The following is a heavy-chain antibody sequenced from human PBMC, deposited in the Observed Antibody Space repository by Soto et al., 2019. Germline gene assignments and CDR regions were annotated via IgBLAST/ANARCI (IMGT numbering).Heavy chain of an antibody. J-gene: IGHJ4*02. D-gene: IGHD6-13*01. Sequence: QVQLQESGPGLVKPSGTLSLTCAVSGGSISSSNWWSWVRQPPGKGLEWIGEIYHSGSTNYNPPLKSRVTISVSKSKNQLSLKLNSVTAADMAVYYCARCIAAAGPIDYWGQGTLVTVSS. CDR2: IYHSGST. V-gene: IGHV4-4*02. CDR1: GGSISSSNW. CDR3: ARCIAAAGPIDY.